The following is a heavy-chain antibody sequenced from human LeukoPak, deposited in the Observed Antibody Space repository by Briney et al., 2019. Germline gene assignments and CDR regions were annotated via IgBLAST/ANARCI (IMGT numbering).Heavy chain of an antibody. CDR3: ARDTTPHSSIDY. D-gene: IGHD5-18*01. V-gene: IGHV1-18*01. CDR2: ISGYNGKT. Sequence: VASVKVSCKASGYTFNTYGITWVRQAPGQGLEWMGWISGYNGKTKYAQKLQDRVTMTTDTSTSTAYMELRSLRSDDTAVYYCARDTTPHSSIDYWGQGTLVTVSS. J-gene: IGHJ4*02. CDR1: GYTFNTYG.